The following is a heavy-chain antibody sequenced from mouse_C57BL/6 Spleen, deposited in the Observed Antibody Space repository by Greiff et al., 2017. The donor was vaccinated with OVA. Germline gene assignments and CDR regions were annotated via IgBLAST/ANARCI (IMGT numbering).Heavy chain of an antibody. CDR2: IDPSDSYT. CDR3: ARGGTTVVAPLDY. CDR1: GYTFTSYW. J-gene: IGHJ2*01. Sequence: QVQLQQPGAELVKPGASVKLSCKASGYTFTSYWMQWVKQRPGQGLEWIGEIDPSDSYTNYNQKFKGKATLTVDTSSSTAYMQLSSLTSEDSAVYYCARGGTTVVAPLDYWGQGTTLTVSS. D-gene: IGHD1-1*01. V-gene: IGHV1-50*01.